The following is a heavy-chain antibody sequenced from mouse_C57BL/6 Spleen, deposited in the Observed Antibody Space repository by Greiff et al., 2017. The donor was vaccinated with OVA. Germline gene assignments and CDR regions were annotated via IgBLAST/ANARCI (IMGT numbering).Heavy chain of an antibody. V-gene: IGHV1-22*01. D-gene: IGHD3-1*01. CDR3: ATQLGVPFPSLYYFDY. J-gene: IGHJ2*01. CDR2: INPNNGGT. Sequence: EVQLQQSGPELVKPGASVKMSCKASGYTFTDYNMHWVKQSHGKSLEWIGYINPNNGGTSYNQKFKGKATLTVNKSSSTAYMELRSLTSEDSAVYYCATQLGVPFPSLYYFDYWGQGTTLTVSS. CDR1: GYTFTDYN.